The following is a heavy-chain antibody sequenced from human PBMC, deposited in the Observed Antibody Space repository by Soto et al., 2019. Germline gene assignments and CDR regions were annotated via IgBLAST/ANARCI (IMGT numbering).Heavy chain of an antibody. Sequence: QVQLVQSGAEVKKPGASVKVSCKASGYTFSDYYIHWVRQAPGQGPEWMGWINLKSGDTNYAQKFQRWVTMTRDTSNSTAYMELSRLTSDDTASYYCARDHLPDYYYYGMDVWGQGTTVTVSS. V-gene: IGHV1-2*04. CDR2: INLKSGDT. CDR1: GYTFSDYY. J-gene: IGHJ6*02. CDR3: ARDHLPDYYYYGMDV. D-gene: IGHD2-2*01.